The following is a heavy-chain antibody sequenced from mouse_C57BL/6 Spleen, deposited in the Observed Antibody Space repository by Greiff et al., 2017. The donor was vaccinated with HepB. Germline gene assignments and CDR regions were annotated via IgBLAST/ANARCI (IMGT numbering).Heavy chain of an antibody. CDR1: GYSFTDYN. Sequence: VHVKQSGPELVKPGASVKISCKASGYSFTDYNMNWVKQSNGKSLEWIGVINPNYGTTSYNQKFKGKATLTVDQSSSTAYMQLNSLTSEDSAVYYCARTGNWDVDWYFDVWGTGTTVTVSS. V-gene: IGHV1-39*01. J-gene: IGHJ1*03. D-gene: IGHD4-1*01. CDR2: INPNYGTT. CDR3: ARTGNWDVDWYFDV.